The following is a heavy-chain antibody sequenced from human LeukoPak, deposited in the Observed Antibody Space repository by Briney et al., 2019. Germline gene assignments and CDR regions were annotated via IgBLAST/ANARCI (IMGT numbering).Heavy chain of an antibody. V-gene: IGHV1-46*01. CDR3: ARGNYYDSSGYDWNFDY. J-gene: IGHJ4*02. D-gene: IGHD3-22*01. Sequence: ASVKVSCKASGYIFTSYNMHWVRQAPGQGLEWMGIINPSGGSTSYAQKFQGRVTMTRDTSTSTVYMELSSLTSEDTAVYYCARGNYYDSSGYDWNFDYWGQGTLVTVSS. CDR1: GYIFTSYN. CDR2: INPSGGST.